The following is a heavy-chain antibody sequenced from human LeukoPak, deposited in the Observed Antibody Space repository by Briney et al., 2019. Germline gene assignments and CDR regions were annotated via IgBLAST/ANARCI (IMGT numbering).Heavy chain of an antibody. CDR2: ISAFNGDA. CDR3: ATNSRESVTTPNYYYYMDV. D-gene: IGHD4-17*01. J-gene: IGHJ6*03. CDR1: GYTYHSFG. Sequence: GASVKVSCKAFGYTYHSFGITWVRQAPGQGLEWMGWISAFNGDANYEKEFQGRVTMTTDTSTHTAYMELTSLRSDDTAVYYCATNSRESVTTPNYYYYMDVWGKGTTVTASS. V-gene: IGHV1-18*01.